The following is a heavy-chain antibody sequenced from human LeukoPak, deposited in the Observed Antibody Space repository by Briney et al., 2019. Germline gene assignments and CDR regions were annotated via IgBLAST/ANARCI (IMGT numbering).Heavy chain of an antibody. CDR2: IIPIFGTA. CDR1: GGTFSSYA. CDR3: ARPYKRDGYNFAIDI. D-gene: IGHD5-24*01. J-gene: IGHJ3*02. Sequence: SSVKVSCKASGGTFSSYAISWVRQAPGQGLEWMGRIIPIFGTANYAQKFQGRVTITTDESTSTAYMELSSLRSEDTAVYYCARPYKRDGYNFAIDIWGQGTMVTVSS. V-gene: IGHV1-69*05.